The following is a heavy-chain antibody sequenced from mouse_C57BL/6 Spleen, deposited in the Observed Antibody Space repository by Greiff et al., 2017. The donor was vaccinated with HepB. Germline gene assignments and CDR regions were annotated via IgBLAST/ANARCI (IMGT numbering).Heavy chain of an antibody. V-gene: IGHV1-64*01. D-gene: IGHD1-1*01. CDR3: ARNSLEGYGNSWYFDV. J-gene: IGHJ1*03. CDR2: IHPNSGST. CDR1: GYTFTSYW. Sequence: QVQLQQPGAELVKPGASVKLSCKASGYTFTSYWMHWVKQRPGQGLEWIGMIHPNSGSTNYNEKFKSKATLTVDKSSSTAYMQLSSLTSEDSAVYYCARNSLEGYGNSWYFDVWGTGTTVTVSS.